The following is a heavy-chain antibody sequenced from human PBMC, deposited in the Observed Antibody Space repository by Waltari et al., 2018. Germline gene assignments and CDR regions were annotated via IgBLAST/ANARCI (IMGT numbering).Heavy chain of an antibody. V-gene: IGHV1-2*02. D-gene: IGHD4-17*01. CDR1: GYTFTVNY. J-gene: IGHJ3*02. Sequence: QVQLVQSGAEVRKPGASVKVSCKASGYTFTVNYMHWVRQAPGQGLEWMGWINPNRGGTKYTQKFKGRVTMTRDTSISTAYMEVSRLKSDDTAVYYCARERVYGGNSDAFDIWGQGTMVTVSS. CDR2: INPNRGGT. CDR3: ARERVYGGNSDAFDI.